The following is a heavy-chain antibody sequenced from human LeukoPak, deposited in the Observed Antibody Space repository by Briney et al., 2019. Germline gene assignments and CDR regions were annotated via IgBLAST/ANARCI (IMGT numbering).Heavy chain of an antibody. CDR2: IKSKTDGGTT. D-gene: IGHD1-26*01. CDR3: TTQAVGATSTLVDY. CDR1: GFTFSNAW. V-gene: IGHV3-15*01. Sequence: GGSLRLSCAASGFTFSNAWMSWVRQAPGKGLEWVGRIKSKTDGGTTDYAAPVKGRFTISRDDSKNTLYLQMNSLKTEDTAVYYCTTQAVGATSTLVDYRGQGTLVTVSS. J-gene: IGHJ4*02.